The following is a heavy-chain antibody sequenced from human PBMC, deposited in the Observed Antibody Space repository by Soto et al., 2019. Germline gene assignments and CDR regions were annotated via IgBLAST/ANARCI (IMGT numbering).Heavy chain of an antibody. D-gene: IGHD2-2*01. CDR2: IYYSGST. V-gene: IGHV4-59*01. Sequence: QVQLQESGPGLVKPSETLSLTCTVSGGSISGYYWSWIRQPPGKGLEWIGYIYYSGSTNYNPSLKSRVTISLASCKNXFSLRLRSVTAADTAVYYCASSGYCSSRSCWWFDPWGQGTLVTVSS. CDR3: ASSGYCSSRSCWWFDP. CDR1: GGSISGYY. J-gene: IGHJ5*02.